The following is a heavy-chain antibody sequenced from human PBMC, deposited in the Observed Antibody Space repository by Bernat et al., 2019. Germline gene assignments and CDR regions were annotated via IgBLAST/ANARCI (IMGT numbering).Heavy chain of an antibody. Sequence: QVQLVESGGGVVQPGRSLRLSCAASEFTFSSYGMHWVRQAPGKGLEWVAVISYDGSNKYYADSVKGRFTISRDNSKNTLYLQMNSLRAEDTAVYYCAKVFYDFWSGPPDYWGQGTLVIVSS. CDR2: ISYDGSNK. V-gene: IGHV3-30*18. CDR3: AKVFYDFWSGPPDY. D-gene: IGHD3-3*01. CDR1: EFTFSSYG. J-gene: IGHJ4*02.